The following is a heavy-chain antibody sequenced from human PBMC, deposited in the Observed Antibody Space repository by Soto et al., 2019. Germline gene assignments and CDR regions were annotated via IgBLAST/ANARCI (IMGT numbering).Heavy chain of an antibody. Sequence: GGSLRLSCAASGFTFSSYAMSWVRQAPGKGLEWVSAISGSGGSTYYADSVKGRFTISRDNSKNTLYLQMNSLRAEDTAVYYCARLGPYWLGRGAARQGSYYYMDVWGKGTTVTVSS. CDR2: ISGSGGST. CDR1: GFTFSSYA. J-gene: IGHJ6*03. V-gene: IGHV3-23*01. CDR3: ARLGPYWLGRGAARQGSYYYMDV. D-gene: IGHD6-6*01.